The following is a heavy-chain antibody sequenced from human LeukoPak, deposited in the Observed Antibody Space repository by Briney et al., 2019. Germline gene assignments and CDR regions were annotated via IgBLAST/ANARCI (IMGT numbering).Heavy chain of an antibody. Sequence: ASVKVSCKASGYTFTSYDINWVRQATGQGLEWMGWMNPNSGNTGYAQKFQGRVTMTGNTSISTAYMELSSLRSEDTAVYYCARNQGYDFWSGYGGDYYYYMDVWGKGTTVTVSS. CDR2: MNPNSGNT. CDR1: GYTFTSYD. CDR3: ARNQGYDFWSGYGGDYYYYMDV. J-gene: IGHJ6*03. V-gene: IGHV1-8*01. D-gene: IGHD3-3*01.